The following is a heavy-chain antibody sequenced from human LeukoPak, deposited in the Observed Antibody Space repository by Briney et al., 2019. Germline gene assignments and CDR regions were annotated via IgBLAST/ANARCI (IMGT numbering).Heavy chain of an antibody. CDR1: GGSISSSNYY. D-gene: IGHD3-10*01. CDR2: IYHTGST. V-gene: IGHV4-39*01. Sequence: PSETLSLTCTVSGGSISSSNYYRGWIGQPPEKGLEWIGGIYHTGSTHYDPSLKRRVTISVDTPKNQLSLRLSSVTAADTALYYCILGGKLDYWGQGILVTVSS. J-gene: IGHJ4*02. CDR3: ILGGKLDY.